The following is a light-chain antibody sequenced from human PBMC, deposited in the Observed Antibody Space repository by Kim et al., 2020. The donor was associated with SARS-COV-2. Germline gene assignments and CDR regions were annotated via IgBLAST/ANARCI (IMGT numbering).Light chain of an antibody. V-gene: IGKV3-20*01. CDR2: GAS. J-gene: IGKJ5*01. CDR3: QQYGDSPIT. CDR1: QSVTSSY. Sequence: SPGESATLSCRASQSVTSSYLAWYQQKAGQAPRLLIYGASSRVTGIPDRFSGSGSGTDFTLTISRLEPEDFAVYYCQQYGDSPITFGQGTRLGIK.